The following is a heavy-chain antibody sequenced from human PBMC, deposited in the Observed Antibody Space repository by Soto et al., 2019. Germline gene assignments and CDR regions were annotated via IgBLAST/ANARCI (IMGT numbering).Heavy chain of an antibody. Sequence: PSETLSLTCTVSGGSISSSIYYGGWIRQPPGKGLEWIGSIYYSGSTYYNPSLKSRVTISVDTSKNQFSLKLSSVTAADTAVYYCARHTPAISISDHWGQGTLVTAPQ. J-gene: IGHJ4*02. CDR1: GGSISSSIYY. D-gene: IGHD2-15*01. CDR3: ARHTPAISISDH. V-gene: IGHV4-39*01. CDR2: IYYSGST.